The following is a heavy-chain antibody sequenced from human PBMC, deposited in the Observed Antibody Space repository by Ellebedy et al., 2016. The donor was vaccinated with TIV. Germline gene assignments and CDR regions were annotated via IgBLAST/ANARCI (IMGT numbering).Heavy chain of an antibody. J-gene: IGHJ5*02. V-gene: IGHV3-7*01. D-gene: IGHD6-13*01. CDR1: GFTFSFYW. CDR3: ARAYIAAAGRGWCWFDP. CDR2: VKQDGSEK. Sequence: GESLKISXAASGFTFSFYWMSWVRQAPGKGLEWVANVKQDGSEKYYVDSVKGRFTISRDNAKNSLYLQMNSLRAEDTAVYYCARAYIAAAGRGWCWFDPWGQGTLVTVSS.